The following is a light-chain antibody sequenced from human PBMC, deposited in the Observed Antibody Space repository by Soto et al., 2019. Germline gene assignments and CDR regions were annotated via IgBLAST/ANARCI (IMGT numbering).Light chain of an antibody. J-gene: IGKJ1*01. CDR3: QQTYRTPRE. CDR2: GAS. Sequence: EIVLTQSPATLSLSPGERATLSCRASQSVSSNLAWYQQKPGQAPRLLIYGASTRATGIPARFSGGGSGTDFTLTISSLQPEDFATYYCQQTYRTPREFGQGTKVDIK. CDR1: QSVSSN. V-gene: IGKV3-15*01.